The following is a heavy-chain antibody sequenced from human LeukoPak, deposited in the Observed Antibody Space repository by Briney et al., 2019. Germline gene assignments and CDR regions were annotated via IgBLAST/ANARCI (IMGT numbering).Heavy chain of an antibody. CDR2: IRYDGSNK. CDR1: GFTFSSYG. D-gene: IGHD3-16*01. V-gene: IGHV3-30*02. Sequence: GGSLRLSCAASGFTFSSYGMHWVRQAPGKGLGWVAFIRYDGSNKYYADSVKGRFTISRDNSKNTLYLQMNSLRAEDTAVYYCAKVGGGERVLDYWGQGTLVTVSS. CDR3: AKVGGGERVLDY. J-gene: IGHJ4*02.